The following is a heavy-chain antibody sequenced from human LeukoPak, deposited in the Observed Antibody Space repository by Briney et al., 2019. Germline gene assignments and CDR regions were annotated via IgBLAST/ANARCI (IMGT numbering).Heavy chain of an antibody. CDR2: IYSGGST. J-gene: IGHJ4*02. D-gene: IGHD3-9*01. V-gene: IGHV3-53*01. Sequence: GGSLRLSCAASGFTVNNNYMSWVRQAPGKGLEWVSVIYSGGSTYYADSVKGRFTISRDNSKNTLYLQMDSLRAEDTAVYYCARGQYYDILTGYYNPFDYWGQGTLVTVSS. CDR1: GFTVNNNY. CDR3: ARGQYYDILTGYYNPFDY.